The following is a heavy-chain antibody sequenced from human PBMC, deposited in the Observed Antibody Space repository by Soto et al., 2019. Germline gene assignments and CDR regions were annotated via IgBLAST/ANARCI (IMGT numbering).Heavy chain of an antibody. J-gene: IGHJ6*02. D-gene: IGHD6-19*01. CDR2: ISTYNGNT. CDR1: GYSFSDYG. V-gene: IGHV1-18*04. Sequence: QVQLVQSGAEVKKPGASLKVSCQASGYSFSDYGIAWVRQAPGQGLAWVGWISTYNGNTNYAQKFQGRVTMTKDTSANTAYMELRSLRSDDTAMYYCARYGYSSGWYLGTGMDVWGQGTPVTVSS. CDR3: ARYGYSSGWYLGTGMDV.